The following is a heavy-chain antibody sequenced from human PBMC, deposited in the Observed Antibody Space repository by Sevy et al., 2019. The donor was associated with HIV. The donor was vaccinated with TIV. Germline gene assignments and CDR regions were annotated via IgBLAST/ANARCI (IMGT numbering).Heavy chain of an antibody. CDR2: ISSRVGFT. J-gene: IGHJ6*02. D-gene: IGHD6-25*01. Sequence: GGSLRLSCVASGFPFSTYNMHWVRQSPGKGLEWVSSISSRVGFTYSADPGKGRFTISRDNARNSLFLQMDRVRVDDTGIYYCAKVTGTNSDYEFGMDVWGQGTTVTVSS. V-gene: IGHV3-21*01. CDR1: GFPFSTYN. CDR3: AKVTGTNSDYEFGMDV.